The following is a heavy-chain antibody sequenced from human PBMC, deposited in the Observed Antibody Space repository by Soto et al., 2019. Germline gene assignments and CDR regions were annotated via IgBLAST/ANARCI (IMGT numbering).Heavy chain of an antibody. D-gene: IGHD1-1*01. V-gene: IGHV3-15*01. CDR3: TTPNDDYDYYYYMDV. CDR2: IKSKTDGGTT. Sequence: GGSLRLSCAASGFTFSNAWMSWVRQAPGKGLEWVGRIKSKTDGGTTDYAAPVKGRFTISRDDSKNTLYLQMNSLKTEDTAVYYCTTPNDDYDYYYYMDVWGKGTTVTVSS. J-gene: IGHJ6*03. CDR1: GFTFSNAW.